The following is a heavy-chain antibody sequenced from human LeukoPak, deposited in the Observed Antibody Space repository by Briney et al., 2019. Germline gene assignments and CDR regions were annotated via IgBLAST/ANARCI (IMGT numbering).Heavy chain of an antibody. CDR3: ARGLGYYDSSGYYRYYFDY. CDR2: IYYSGST. Sequence: GSLRLSCAASGFTFSSYAMSWIRQPPGKGLEWIGYIYYSGSTNYNPSLKSRVTISVDTSKNQFSLKLSSVTAADTAVYYCARGLGYYDSSGYYRYYFDYWGQGTLVTVSS. D-gene: IGHD3-22*01. CDR1: GFTFSSYA. V-gene: IGHV4-59*01. J-gene: IGHJ4*02.